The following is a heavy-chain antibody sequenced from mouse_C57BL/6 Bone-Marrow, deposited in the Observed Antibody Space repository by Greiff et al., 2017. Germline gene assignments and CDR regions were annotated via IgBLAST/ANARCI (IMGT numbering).Heavy chain of an antibody. D-gene: IGHD2-1*01. Sequence: EVKVEESGGGLVKPGGSLKLSCAASGFTFSSYTMSWVRQTPEKRLEWVATISGGGGNTYYPDSVKGRFTISRDNAKNTPYLQMSSLRSEDTALYYCASNYVNAMDYWGQGTSVTVSS. V-gene: IGHV5-9*01. J-gene: IGHJ4*01. CDR3: ASNYVNAMDY. CDR1: GFTFSSYT. CDR2: ISGGGGNT.